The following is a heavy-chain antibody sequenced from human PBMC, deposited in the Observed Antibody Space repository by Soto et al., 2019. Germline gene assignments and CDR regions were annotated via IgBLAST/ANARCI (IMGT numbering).Heavy chain of an antibody. CDR1: GGSISAHTHY. D-gene: IGHD2-15*01. J-gene: IGHJ6*02. CDR3: ARRKVVTTTDSNYFFFAMDA. Sequence: SETLSLTCTVSGGSISAHTHYWSWIRQSPGGGLEWIASIYYSGTTYYNPSLQNRLTISADRSNNQVSLLLTSVTAADTAVYYCARRKVVTTTDSNYFFFAMDAWGPGTTVTVSS. CDR2: IYYSGTT. V-gene: IGHV4-39*01.